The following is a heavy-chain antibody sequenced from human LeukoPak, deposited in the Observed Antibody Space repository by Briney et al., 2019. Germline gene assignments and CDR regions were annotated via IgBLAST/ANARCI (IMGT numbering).Heavy chain of an antibody. CDR1: GFTFSSYS. CDR2: ISSSSSYI. CDR3: ARERWVYSYGLTRPIGYFDY. D-gene: IGHD5-18*01. V-gene: IGHV3-21*01. J-gene: IGHJ4*02. Sequence: PGGSLRLSCAASGFTFSSYSMNWVRQAPGKGLEWVSSISSSSSYIYYADSVKGRFTISRDNAKNSLYLQMNSLRAEDTAVYYCARERWVYSYGLTRPIGYFDYWGQGTLVTVSS.